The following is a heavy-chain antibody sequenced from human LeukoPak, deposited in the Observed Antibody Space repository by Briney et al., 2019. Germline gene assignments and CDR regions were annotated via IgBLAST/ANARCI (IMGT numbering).Heavy chain of an antibody. Sequence: PSETLSLTCTVSGGSIASGEHYCSWIRQLPGKGLEWIGYVAYTGSTNYNPSLSSRVTMSVDTSRNQFSLKLSSVTAADTAVYYCARDHYDSSGYFLGNDYWGQGILVTVSS. J-gene: IGHJ4*02. D-gene: IGHD3-22*01. V-gene: IGHV4-30-4*01. CDR3: ARDHYDSSGYFLGNDY. CDR1: GGSIASGEHY. CDR2: VAYTGST.